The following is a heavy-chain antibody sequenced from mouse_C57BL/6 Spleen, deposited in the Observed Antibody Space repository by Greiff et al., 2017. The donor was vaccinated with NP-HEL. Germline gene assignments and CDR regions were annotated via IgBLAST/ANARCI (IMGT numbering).Heavy chain of an antibody. V-gene: IGHV2-6*01. CDR1: GFSLTSYG. CDR3: ARDCYGSSPFAY. J-gene: IGHJ3*01. CDR2: IWGVGST. D-gene: IGHD1-1*01. Sequence: VMLVESGPGLVAPSQSLSITCTVSGFSLTSYGVDWVRQSPGKGLEWLGVIWGVGSTNYNSALKSRLSISKDNSKSQVFLKMNSLQTDDTAMYYCARDCYGSSPFAYWGQGTLVTVSA.